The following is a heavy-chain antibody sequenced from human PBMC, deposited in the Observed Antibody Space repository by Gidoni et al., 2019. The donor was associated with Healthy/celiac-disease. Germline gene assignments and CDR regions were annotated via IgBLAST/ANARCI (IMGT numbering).Heavy chain of an antibody. CDR3: AGEPAAGQFDY. CDR1: GFTFSSYW. CDR2: INSDGSST. Sequence: EVQLVASVGGLVQPGCSLRLSCSASGFTFSSYWMHWVRQAPGKGLVGVSRINSDGSSTSYADSVKGRFTISRDNAKNTLYLQMNSLRAEDTAVYYCAGEPAAGQFDYWGQGTLVTVSS. V-gene: IGHV3-74*01. J-gene: IGHJ4*02. D-gene: IGHD6-13*01.